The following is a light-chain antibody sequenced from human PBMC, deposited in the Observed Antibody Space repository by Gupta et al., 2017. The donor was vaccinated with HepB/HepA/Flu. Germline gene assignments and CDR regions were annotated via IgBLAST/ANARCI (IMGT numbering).Light chain of an antibody. CDR3: QQYDSSPLT. J-gene: IGKJ4*01. Sequence: ELVLTQSPGTLSLSSGERATLSCRASQSLSRRYLAWYQQKPGQAPRVLIYGASNRATGIPDRFSGSGSGTDFTLTISRLEPEDFAVYYCQQYDSSPLTFGGGTKVEIK. V-gene: IGKV3-20*01. CDR1: QSLSRRY. CDR2: GAS.